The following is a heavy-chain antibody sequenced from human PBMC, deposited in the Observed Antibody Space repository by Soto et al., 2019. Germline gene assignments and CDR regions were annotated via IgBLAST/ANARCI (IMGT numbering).Heavy chain of an antibody. CDR1: GFTFSSYW. V-gene: IGHV3-74*01. CDR3: VRTSLAVAAATGEDY. J-gene: IGHJ4*02. CDR2: INSDGSST. D-gene: IGHD2-15*01. Sequence: EVQLVESGGGLVQPGGSLRLSCAASGFTFSSYWMHWVRQAPGKELVWFSRINSDGSSTRYADSVNGRFTISRANAKNTMYLQMNSLGAGDRAVYYYVRTSLAVAAATGEDYWGQGTLVTVSS.